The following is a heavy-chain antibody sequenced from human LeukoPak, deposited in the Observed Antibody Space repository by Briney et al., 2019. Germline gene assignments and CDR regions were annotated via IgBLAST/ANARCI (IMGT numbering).Heavy chain of an antibody. CDR3: ARDKDFAFDI. V-gene: IGHV3-48*03. Sequence: PGGSLRLSCAASGFTFRSYEMNWVRQAPGKGLEWVSYIDPSGSAMYYADSVKGRFTISRDNAKNSLHLQMNSLRDEDTAVYYCARDKDFAFDIWGQGTMVTVSS. CDR1: GFTFRSYE. J-gene: IGHJ3*02. D-gene: IGHD3-3*01. CDR2: IDPSGSAM.